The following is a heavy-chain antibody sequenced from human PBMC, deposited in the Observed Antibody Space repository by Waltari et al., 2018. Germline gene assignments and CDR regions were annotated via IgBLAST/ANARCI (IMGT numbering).Heavy chain of an antibody. V-gene: IGHV3-53*05. CDR1: GFRVSSNY. CDR2: MYRDGTT. Sequence: EVQLVESGGGLIQPGGSLRLACAVSGFRVSSNYMFWVRQAPGRGLGWVSAMYRDGTTYHADSVKGRFAISRDNSRNTLYLQMNSLRTEDTAVYYCTKADSGWKYFQFWGQGTRVTVSS. D-gene: IGHD6-19*01. CDR3: TKADSGWKYFQF. J-gene: IGHJ1*01.